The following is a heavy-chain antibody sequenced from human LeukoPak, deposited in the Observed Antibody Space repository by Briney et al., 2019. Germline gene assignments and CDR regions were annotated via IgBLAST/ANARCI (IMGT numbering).Heavy chain of an antibody. D-gene: IGHD4-17*01. J-gene: IGHJ4*02. V-gene: IGHV4-59*01. Sequence: KPSETLSLTCTVSGGSISSYYWSWIRQPPGKGLEWIGYIYYSGSTNYNPSLKSRVTISVDTSKNQFSLKLSSVTAADTAVYYCARVGYYGDYSFDYWGQGTLVTVSS. CDR2: IYYSGST. CDR1: GGSISSYY. CDR3: ARVGYYGDYSFDY.